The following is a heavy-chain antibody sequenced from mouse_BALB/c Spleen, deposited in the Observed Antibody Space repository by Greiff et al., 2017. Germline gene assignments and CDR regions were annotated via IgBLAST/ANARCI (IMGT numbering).Heavy chain of an antibody. CDR2: ISSGGSYT. J-gene: IGHJ2*01. V-gene: IGHV5-6-4*01. CDR3: TRVDPQLGYFDY. Sequence: EVQRVESGGGLVKPGGSLKLSCAASGFTFSSYTMSWVRQTPEKRLEWVATISSGGSYTYYPDSVKGRFTISRDNAKNTLYLQMSSRKSEDTAMYYCTRVDPQLGYFDYWGQGTTLTVSS. CDR1: GFTFSSYT. D-gene: IGHD4-1*02.